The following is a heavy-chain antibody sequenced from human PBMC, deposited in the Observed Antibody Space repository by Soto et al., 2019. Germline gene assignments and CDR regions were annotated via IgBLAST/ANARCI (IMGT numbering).Heavy chain of an antibody. D-gene: IGHD5-18*01. CDR1: GFTFNNYA. J-gene: IGHJ4*02. CDR2: LSATGASP. CDR3: AKPLDTAMARLDFLD. V-gene: IGHV3-23*01. Sequence: EVQLLESGGGLVQPGGSLRLSCAASGFTFNNYAMSWVRQAPGKGLEWVSALSATGASPYYADSVRGRFTISRDNRKNTVYLQMNGLRVEDTAIYYCAKPLDTAMARLDFLDWGRGTLVTVSS.